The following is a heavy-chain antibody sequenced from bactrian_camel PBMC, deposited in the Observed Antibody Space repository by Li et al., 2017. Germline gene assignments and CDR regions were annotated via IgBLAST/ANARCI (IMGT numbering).Heavy chain of an antibody. J-gene: IGHJ7*01. CDR1: GFTFTSGH. D-gene: IGHD3*01. Sequence: DVQLVESGGGLVQPGGSLRLSCAASGFTFTSGHMSWVRQAPGKGLEWVSSIDNTGSATYYADSVKGRFTISRDNAENTVYLQLNSLKTADMAVYYCTKDLTQHYTTDLQSLFVAYYGMDYWGKGTQVTVS. CDR2: IDNTGSAT. V-gene: IGHV3S40*01.